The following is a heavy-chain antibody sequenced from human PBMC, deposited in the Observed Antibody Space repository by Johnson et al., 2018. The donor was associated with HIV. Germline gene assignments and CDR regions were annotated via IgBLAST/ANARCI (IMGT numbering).Heavy chain of an antibody. CDR1: GFTFNTYG. CDR3: ARTNWNDDAGGAIDI. D-gene: IGHD1-1*01. V-gene: IGHV3-NL1*01. J-gene: IGHJ3*02. CDR2: IYSDGST. Sequence: QVHLVESGGGVVQPGRSLRLSCAASGFTFNTYGMDWVRQAPGKGLEWVSFIYSDGSTYYADSVKGRFTISRDNSKNTLYLQMGSLRIEDGAVYYCARTNWNDDAGGAIDIWGQGTMVTVSS.